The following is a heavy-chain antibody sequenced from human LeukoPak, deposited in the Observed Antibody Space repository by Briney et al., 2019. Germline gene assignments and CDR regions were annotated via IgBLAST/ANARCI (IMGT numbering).Heavy chain of an antibody. Sequence: ASVKVSCKASVYTFTSYDIHWVRQATGQGVEWMGWMNLNSGNTGYAQKFLGRVTMTRKTSISQVYMERSSPRSEDSAVCYCARREILTDYYYYTSGMEVGGQGPRVTV. D-gene: IGHD3-9*01. J-gene: IGHJ6*02. CDR3: ARREILTDYYYYTSGMEV. CDR2: MNLNSGNT. V-gene: IGHV1-8*01. CDR1: VYTFTSYD.